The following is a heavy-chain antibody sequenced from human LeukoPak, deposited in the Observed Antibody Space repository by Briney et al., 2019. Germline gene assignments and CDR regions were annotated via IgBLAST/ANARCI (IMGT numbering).Heavy chain of an antibody. CDR3: VRGRPYSDY. CDR1: GVTFCSAA. CDR2: IVVIGYST. V-gene: IGHV3-23*01. D-gene: IGHD2-21*01. J-gene: IGHJ4*02. Sequence: QPGGALRVSCAASGVTFCSAAMTWGSQGPGKGLDCVSDIVVIGYSTYYAASVKGGFTLSRDNCKNTVYLQMESLRAEDTAAYFCVRGRPYSDYGGEGALVTASS.